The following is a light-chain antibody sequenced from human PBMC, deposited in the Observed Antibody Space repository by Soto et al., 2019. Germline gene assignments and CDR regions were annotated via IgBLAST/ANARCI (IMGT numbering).Light chain of an antibody. J-gene: IGKJ4*01. CDR2: RAS. CDR1: QSVTNNF. V-gene: IGKV3-20*01. CDR3: HQYGRSPH. Sequence: GERATLSCRASQSVTNNFLAWYQQKPGQAPRLLISRASSRATGIPDRFSGSGSGTDFTLTISRLEPEDFAVYYCHQYGRSPHFGGRSNVDI.